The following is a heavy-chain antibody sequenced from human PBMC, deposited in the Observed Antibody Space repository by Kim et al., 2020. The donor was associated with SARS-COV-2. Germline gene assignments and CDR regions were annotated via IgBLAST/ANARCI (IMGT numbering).Heavy chain of an antibody. J-gene: IGHJ6*02. Sequence: VKGRFTLSRDNAKNSLYQQMSSLRAEDAAVYYCARHSIVVVPAAHYDMEVWGQGTTVTVSS. V-gene: IGHV3-7*04. CDR3: ARHSIVVVPAAHYDMEV. D-gene: IGHD2-2*01.